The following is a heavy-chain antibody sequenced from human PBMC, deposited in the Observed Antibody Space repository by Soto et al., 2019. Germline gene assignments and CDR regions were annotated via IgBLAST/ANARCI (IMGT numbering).Heavy chain of an antibody. V-gene: IGHV1-18*01. CDR3: ARPDSGYAFDI. Sequence: QVQLVQSGAEMKKPGASVKVSCKASGYPFTTYAIGWVRQAPGQGLEWMGWITTYNGNTNYAQKFQGRVTMTTDTSTSTAYMDLRSLRSEDTAVYYCARPDSGYAFDIWGQGTMVTVSS. CDR2: ITTYNGNT. D-gene: IGHD3-22*01. CDR1: GYPFTTYA. J-gene: IGHJ3*02.